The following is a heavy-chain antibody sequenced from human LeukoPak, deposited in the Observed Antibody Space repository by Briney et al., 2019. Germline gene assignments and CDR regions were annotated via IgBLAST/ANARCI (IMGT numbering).Heavy chain of an antibody. CDR2: INHSGST. V-gene: IGHV4-34*01. Sequence: PSETLSLTCAVYGGSFSGYYWSWIRQPPGKGLEWIGEINHSGSTNYNPSLKSRVTISVDTSKNQFSLKLSSVTAADTAVYYCARGLGILLWFGELLWSQGTLVTVSS. J-gene: IGHJ4*02. D-gene: IGHD3-10*01. CDR1: GGSFSGYY. CDR3: ARGLGILLWFGELL.